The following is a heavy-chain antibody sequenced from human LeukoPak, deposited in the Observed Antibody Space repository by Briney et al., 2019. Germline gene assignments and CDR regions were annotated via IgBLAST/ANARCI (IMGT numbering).Heavy chain of an antibody. J-gene: IGHJ5*02. V-gene: IGHV3-21*01. CDR1: GFSFSTST. Sequence: PGGSLRLSCAASGFSFSTSTMNWVRQAPGKGLEWVSAITSSGSPTYYADSVKGRFTISRGNAKTSVYLQMSSLRGEDTAVYYCARSLEVDPWGHGTLVTVSS. CDR3: ARSLEVDP. CDR2: ITSSGSPT.